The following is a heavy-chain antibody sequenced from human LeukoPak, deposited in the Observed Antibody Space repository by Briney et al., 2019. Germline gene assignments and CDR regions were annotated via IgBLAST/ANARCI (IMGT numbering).Heavy chain of an antibody. Sequence: SETLSLTCTVSGGSISSSSYYWGWIRQPPGKGLEWIGSIYYSGSTYYNPSLKSRVTISVDTSKNQFSINLNFVTAADTAVYYCASGTRYYYDTTGYYYFTLWGRGALVTVSS. D-gene: IGHD3-22*01. CDR1: GGSISSSSYY. CDR3: ASGTRYYYDTTGYYYFTL. J-gene: IGHJ4*02. V-gene: IGHV4-39*07. CDR2: IYYSGST.